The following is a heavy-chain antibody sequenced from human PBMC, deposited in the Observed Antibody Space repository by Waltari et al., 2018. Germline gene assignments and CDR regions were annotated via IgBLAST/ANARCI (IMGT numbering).Heavy chain of an antibody. J-gene: IGHJ5*02. Sequence: QVQLVQSGAEVKKPGASVKVSCKASGYTSSGHPMHWVRQAPGQGLEWMGWIDPNSGDTNYAQKFQGRVTLTRDTSISTAYLELSRLRSDDTAIYYCARWTFYYESDWFDPWGQGTLVTVSS. V-gene: IGHV1-2*02. CDR1: GYTSSGHP. CDR2: IDPNSGDT. CDR3: ARWTFYYESDWFDP. D-gene: IGHD3-22*01.